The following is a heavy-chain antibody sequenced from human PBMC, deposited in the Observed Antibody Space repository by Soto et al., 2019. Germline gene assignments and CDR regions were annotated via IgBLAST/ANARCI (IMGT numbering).Heavy chain of an antibody. CDR2: ISSSSSTI. D-gene: IGHD3-3*01. V-gene: IGHV3-48*02. J-gene: IGHJ6*02. CDR1: GFTFSSYS. CDR3: ARGGYYDFWSGLESTYGMDV. Sequence: GGSLRLSCAASGFTFSSYSMNWVRQAPGEGLEWVSYISSSSSTIYYADSVKGRFTISRDNAKNSLYLQMNSLRDEDTAVYYCARGGYYDFWSGLESTYGMDVWGQGTTVTVSS.